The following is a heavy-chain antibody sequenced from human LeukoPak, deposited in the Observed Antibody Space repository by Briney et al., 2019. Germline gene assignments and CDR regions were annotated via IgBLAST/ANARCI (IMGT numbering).Heavy chain of an antibody. V-gene: IGHV1-18*01. J-gene: IGHJ4*02. CDR2: VSGYTGNT. D-gene: IGHD2-2*01. Sequence: ASVKVSCKTSGYTFTTYGVSWVRQAPRQGLEWMGWVSGYTGNTNYAERFQGRVTMTTDTSTSTVYMELTSLRANDTAVYYYARGEVSACLYYFDFWGQGTLVTVS. CDR3: ARGEVSACLYYFDF. CDR1: GYTFTTYG.